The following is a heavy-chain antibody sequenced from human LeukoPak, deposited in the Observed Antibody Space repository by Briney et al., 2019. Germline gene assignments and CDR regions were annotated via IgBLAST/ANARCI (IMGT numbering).Heavy chain of an antibody. J-gene: IGHJ4*02. CDR3: AKEYSVRNQFDY. D-gene: IGHD1-14*01. CDR2: ISAGGGNT. V-gene: IGHV3-23*01. Sequence: PGGSLRLSCAAPGFTFSTYGMNWVRQAPGKGLEWVSAISAGGGNTYYADSVKGRFTISRDNSKNTLFLEMNSLRAEDTAVYYCAKEYSVRNQFDYWGQGTLVAVSS. CDR1: GFTFSTYG.